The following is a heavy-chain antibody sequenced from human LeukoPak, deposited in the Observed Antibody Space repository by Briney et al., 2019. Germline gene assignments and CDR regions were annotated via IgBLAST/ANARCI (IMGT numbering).Heavy chain of an antibody. D-gene: IGHD2-15*01. V-gene: IGHV3-48*01. CDR2: IGGSGRTI. CDR1: GFTFSNSS. J-gene: IGHJ4*02. Sequence: PGGSLRLSCAASGFTFSNSSMSWVRQAPGKGLEWVSYIGGSGRTIFNADPVKGRFIISRDNAKNSLYLQMSSLRADDTAVYYCARGMGGLAFDFWGQGTLVTVSS. CDR3: ARGMGGLAFDF.